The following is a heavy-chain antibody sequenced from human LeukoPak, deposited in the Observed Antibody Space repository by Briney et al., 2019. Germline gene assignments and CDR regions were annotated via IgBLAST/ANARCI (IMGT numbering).Heavy chain of an antibody. Sequence: TGGSLRLSCAASGFAFSGFDMNWVRQAPGKGLEWVSTIRASGGSTFYADSVEGRFTISRDNSKNTLYLQMNSLRADDTAVYYCAKGGYTSYFDYWGQGTLVTVSS. D-gene: IGHD6-13*01. CDR3: AKGGYTSYFDY. CDR1: GFAFSGFD. CDR2: IRASGGST. J-gene: IGHJ4*02. V-gene: IGHV3-23*01.